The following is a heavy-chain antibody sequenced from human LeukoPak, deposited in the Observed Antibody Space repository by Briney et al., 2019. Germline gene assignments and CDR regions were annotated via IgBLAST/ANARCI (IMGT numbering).Heavy chain of an antibody. CDR2: INPKSGDT. Sequence: ASVKVSCKASGYTFTGYYIHWVRQAPGQGLEWMGWINPKSGDTNYAQKFQDRVTMTRDTSTSTGYMELRSLRSGDTAVYYCGRGIQSFDPWGQGTLVTVSS. CDR1: GYTFTGYY. V-gene: IGHV1-2*02. CDR3: GRGIQSFDP. J-gene: IGHJ5*02.